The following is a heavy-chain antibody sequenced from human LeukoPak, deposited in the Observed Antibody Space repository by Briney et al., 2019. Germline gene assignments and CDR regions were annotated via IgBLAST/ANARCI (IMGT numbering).Heavy chain of an antibody. CDR2: IYSGGST. J-gene: IGHJ4*02. Sequence: GSLRLSCAASGFTVSSNYMSWVRQAPGKGLERVSVIYSGGSTYYADSVKGRFTISRDNSKNTLYLQMNSLRAEDTAVYYCARDRTVGGYVDYWGQGTLVTVSS. CDR3: ARDRTVGGYVDY. V-gene: IGHV3-66*01. D-gene: IGHD4-23*01. CDR1: GFTVSSNY.